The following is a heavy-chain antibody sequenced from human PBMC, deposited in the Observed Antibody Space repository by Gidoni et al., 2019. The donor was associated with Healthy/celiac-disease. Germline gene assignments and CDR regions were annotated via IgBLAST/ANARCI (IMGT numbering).Heavy chain of an antibody. CDR1: GCSISSYY. V-gene: IGHV4-59*01. CDR2: IYYSGST. D-gene: IGHD3-22*01. Sequence: QVQLQESGPGLVKPSETLSLTCTVSGCSISSYYWSWIRQPPGKGLEWIGYIYYSGSTNYNPSLKSRVTISVDTSKNQFSLKLSSVTAADTAVYYCARADYVSSGYYYLYYFDYWGQGTLVTVSS. J-gene: IGHJ4*02. CDR3: ARADYVSSGYYYLYYFDY.